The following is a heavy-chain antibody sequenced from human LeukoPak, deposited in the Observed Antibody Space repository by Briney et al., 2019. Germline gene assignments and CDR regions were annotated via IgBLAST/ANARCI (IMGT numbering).Heavy chain of an antibody. CDR1: GFTFSGYA. D-gene: IGHD3-10*01. CDR2: ISYDGSNE. J-gene: IGHJ4*02. CDR3: ARVGYYASGPFSYFDY. V-gene: IGHV3-30-3*01. Sequence: GRSLRLSCAASGFTFSGYAMHWVRQAPGKGLGWVAVISYDGSNEYYADSVKGRFTISRDNSKNTLYPQMNSLSVEDTAVYYCARVGYYASGPFSYFDYWGQGTLVTVSS.